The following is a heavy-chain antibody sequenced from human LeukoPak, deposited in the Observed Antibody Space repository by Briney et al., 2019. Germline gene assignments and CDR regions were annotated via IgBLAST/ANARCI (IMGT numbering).Heavy chain of an antibody. CDR3: ARTEGKFYYDSSGSYDYNYYMDV. V-gene: IGHV4-59*01. J-gene: IGHJ6*03. D-gene: IGHD3-22*01. CDR2: IYFSGNT. CDR1: GGSLTSYY. Sequence: SETLSLTCTVSGGSLTSYYCSWIRQPPGKGLEWMGHIYFSGNTNYNPSLKSRLTMSVDTSSNQSSLKLGSVTAADTAVYYCARTEGKFYYDSSGSYDYNYYMDVWGKGTTVTVSS.